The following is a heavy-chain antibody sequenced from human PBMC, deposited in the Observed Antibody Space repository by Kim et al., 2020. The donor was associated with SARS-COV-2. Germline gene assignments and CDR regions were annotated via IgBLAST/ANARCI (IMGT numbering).Heavy chain of an antibody. D-gene: IGHD3-22*01. CDR2: ISKNGRDT. CDR1: GFGFPSHV. J-gene: IGHJ1*01. CDR3: AEDPNYYESSGSYYL. V-gene: IGHV3-23*01. Sequence: GSLRLSCVGSGFGFPSHVMSWVRQPPGKGLEWVSGISKNGRDTFYADAVRGRFTISRDNFKSTLFLQMNSLRDEDSAVYYCAEDPNYYESSGSYYLGGQ.